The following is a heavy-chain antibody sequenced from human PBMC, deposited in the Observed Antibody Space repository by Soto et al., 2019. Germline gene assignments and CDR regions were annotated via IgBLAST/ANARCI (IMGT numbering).Heavy chain of an antibody. CDR2: IVDTGGRT. D-gene: IGHD2-2*01. CDR1: GFIFSNYA. J-gene: IGHJ6*02. Sequence: EVQLLESGGGLVQPGGSLRLSCAASGFIFSNYAMNWVRQAPGKGLEWVAGIVDTGGRTFYADSVKGRFTISRDNSKSTLYLQMNSLRADDTAVYFCAPVPAAASYYNTDVWGHGTTVTVSS. V-gene: IGHV3-23*01. CDR3: APVPAAASYYNTDV.